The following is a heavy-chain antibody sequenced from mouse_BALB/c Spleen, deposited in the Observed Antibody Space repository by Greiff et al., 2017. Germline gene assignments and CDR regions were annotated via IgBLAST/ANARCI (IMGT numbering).Heavy chain of an antibody. CDR2: ISYSGST. CDR1: GYSITSDYA. D-gene: IGHD2-1*01. J-gene: IGHJ1*01. V-gene: IGHV3-2*02. Sequence: VQLKESGPGLVKPSQSLSLTCTVTGYSITSDYAWNWIRQFPGNKLEWMGYISYSGSTSYNPSLKSRISITRDTSKNQFFLQLNSVTTEDTATYYCARFGGNYPYWYFDVWGAGTTVTVSS. CDR3: ARFGGNYPYWYFDV.